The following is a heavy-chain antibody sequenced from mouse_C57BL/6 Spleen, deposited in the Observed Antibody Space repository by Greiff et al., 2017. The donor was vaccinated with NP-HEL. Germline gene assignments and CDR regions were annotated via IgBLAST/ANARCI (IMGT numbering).Heavy chain of an antibody. CDR3: ARDYEYAMDY. D-gene: IGHD2-3*01. CDR2: ISYDGSN. J-gene: IGHJ4*01. V-gene: IGHV3-6*01. CDR1: GYSITSGYY. Sequence: EVQVVESGPGLVKPSQSLSLTCSVTGYSITSGYYWNWIRQFPGNKLEWMGYISYDGSNNYNPSLKNRISITRDTSKNQFFLKLNSVTTEDTATYYCARDYEYAMDYWGQGTSVTVSS.